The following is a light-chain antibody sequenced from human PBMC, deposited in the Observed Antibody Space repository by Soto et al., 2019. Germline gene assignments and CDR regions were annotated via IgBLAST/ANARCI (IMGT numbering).Light chain of an antibody. CDR1: QSFRGL. CDR2: DAY. J-gene: IGKJ5*01. V-gene: IGKV3-11*01. CDR3: QQRHMWPIT. Sequence: EVVLTQSPVTLSLSPGERATLSCRASQSFRGLLAWYQQKPGQAPRLLIYDAYNRATGIPPRFSGSGSGTDFTLTISSLEPEHSAVYHCQQRHMWPITFGQGTRLEIK.